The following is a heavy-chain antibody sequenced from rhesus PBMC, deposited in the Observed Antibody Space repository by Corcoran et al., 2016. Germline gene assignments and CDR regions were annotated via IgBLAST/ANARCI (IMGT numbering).Heavy chain of an antibody. Sequence: QVKLQQWGEGLMKPSETLSLTCAVYGGSISGFYFWTWIRRAPGKGLEWIGNIDGNSATTNYSPTRMMRFTFSKYPFKNQLSLRLYSVTAADTAAYYCARGASGWSDNSLDVWGPGVLVTVSS. CDR2: IDGNSATT. J-gene: IGHJ5-2*01. CDR1: GGSISGFYF. CDR3: ARGASGWSDNSLDV. D-gene: IGHD6S26*01. V-gene: IGHV4-73*01.